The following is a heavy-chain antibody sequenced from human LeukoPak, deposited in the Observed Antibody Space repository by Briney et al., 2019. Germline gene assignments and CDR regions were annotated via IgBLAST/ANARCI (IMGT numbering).Heavy chain of an antibody. CDR3: ARDAVDTANAV. Sequence: GGSLRLSCAASGFTFTTYWMHWVRQAPGKGLVWVSHINSDGSITSYADSVKGRFTISRDNAKNTLYLQMNSLRAEDTAVYYCARDAVDTANAVWSQGTTVTVSS. D-gene: IGHD5-18*01. CDR1: GFTFTTYW. CDR2: INSDGSIT. J-gene: IGHJ6*02. V-gene: IGHV3-74*01.